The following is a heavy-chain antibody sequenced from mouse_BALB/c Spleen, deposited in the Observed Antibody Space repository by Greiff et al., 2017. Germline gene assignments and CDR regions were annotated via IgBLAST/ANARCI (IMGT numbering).Heavy chain of an antibody. CDR1: GYTFTDYN. D-gene: IGHD2-3*01. J-gene: IGHJ4*01. CDR2: IYPYNGGT. V-gene: IGHV1S29*02. CDR3: AHDGSNYYAMDY. Sequence: VQLQQSGPELVKPGASVKISCKASGYTFTDYNMHWVKQSHGKSLEWIGYIYPYNGGTGYNQKFKSKATLTVDNSSGTAYMGLRSLTSEASAVYYCAHDGSNYYAMDYWGQGTSVTVSS.